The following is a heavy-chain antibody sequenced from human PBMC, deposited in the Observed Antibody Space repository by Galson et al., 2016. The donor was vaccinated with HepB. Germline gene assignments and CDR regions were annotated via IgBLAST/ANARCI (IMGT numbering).Heavy chain of an antibody. D-gene: IGHD4/OR15-4a*01. J-gene: IGHJ5*02. CDR1: GFTFGDYG. Sequence: SLRLSCAGAGFTFGDYGVSWFRQAPGKGPEWVSFIRSEAYGGTTEHATSVKGRFTISRDDSKRIAYLQMNSLKNEDTAVYYCTKQLYDYGDRVFWFDPRGQGTRVIVSS. CDR3: TKQLYDYGDRVFWFDP. CDR2: IRSEAYGGTT. V-gene: IGHV3-49*03.